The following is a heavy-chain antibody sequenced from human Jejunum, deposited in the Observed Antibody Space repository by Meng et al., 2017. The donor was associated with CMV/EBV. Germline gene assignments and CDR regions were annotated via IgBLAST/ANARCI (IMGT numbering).Heavy chain of an antibody. V-gene: IGHV3-11*01. D-gene: IGHD1-26*01. CDR1: KFRDYY. CDR3: VRYSGSYYYYTGMDV. CDR2: ISSGSRTI. Sequence: KFRDYYMTWIRQAPGKGPEWVSVISSGSRTIEYADSVQGRFTVYRDNAQNSVYLEMNSLRVDDTAVYYCVRYSGSYYYYTGMDVWGQGTTVTVSS. J-gene: IGHJ6*02.